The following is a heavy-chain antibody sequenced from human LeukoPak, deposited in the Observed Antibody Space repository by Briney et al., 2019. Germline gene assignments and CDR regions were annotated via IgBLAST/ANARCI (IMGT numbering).Heavy chain of an antibody. J-gene: IGHJ4*02. CDR3: AQDLGWIHFGN. Sequence: GGSLRLSCAASGFTFSNYWMHWVRQAPGKGLVWVSRIDRDGRSTDYADSVKGRFTISRDNSKSTLYLQMNSLRAEDTAVYYCAQDLGWIHFGNWGQGTLVTVFS. V-gene: IGHV3-74*01. CDR2: IDRDGRST. CDR1: GFTFSNYW. D-gene: IGHD5-18*01.